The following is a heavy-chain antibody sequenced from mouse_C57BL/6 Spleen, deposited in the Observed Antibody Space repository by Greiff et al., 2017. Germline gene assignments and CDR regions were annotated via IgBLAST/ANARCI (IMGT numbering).Heavy chain of an antibody. D-gene: IGHD1-1*01. V-gene: IGHV14-4*01. Sequence: EVQLQQSGAELVRPGASVKLSCTASGFNIKDDYMHWVKQRPEQGLEWIGWIDPENGDTEYASKFQGKATITADTSSNTAYLQLSSLTSEDSAVYFCARSGTTVVATDYWGQGTTLTVSS. CDR3: ARSGTTVVATDY. CDR2: IDPENGDT. CDR1: GFNIKDDY. J-gene: IGHJ2*01.